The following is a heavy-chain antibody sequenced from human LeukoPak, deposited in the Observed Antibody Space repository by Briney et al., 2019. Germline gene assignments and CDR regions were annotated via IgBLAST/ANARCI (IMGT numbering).Heavy chain of an antibody. D-gene: IGHD6-13*01. J-gene: IGHJ4*02. V-gene: IGHV5-10-1*01. Sequence: GESLQISRKGSGYSFTSYWISWVRQMPGKGLEWMGRIDPSDSYTNYSPSFQGHVTISADKSISTAYLQWSSLKASDTAMYYCARHVSSSNDYWGQGTLVTVSS. CDR3: ARHVSSSNDY. CDR1: GYSFTSYW. CDR2: IDPSDSYT.